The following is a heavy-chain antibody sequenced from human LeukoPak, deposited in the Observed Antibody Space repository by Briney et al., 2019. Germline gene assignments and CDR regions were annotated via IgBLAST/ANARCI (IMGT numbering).Heavy chain of an antibody. J-gene: IGHJ4*02. CDR3: ATGGLLAAAGTLGDY. CDR1: GYTFTGYY. V-gene: IGHV1-2*02. Sequence: ASVKVPCKASGYTFTGYYMHWVRQAPGQGLEWMGWINPNSGGTNYAQKFQGRVTMTRDTSISTAYMELSRLRSDDTAVYYCATGGLLAAAGTLGDYWGQGTLVTVSS. CDR2: INPNSGGT. D-gene: IGHD6-13*01.